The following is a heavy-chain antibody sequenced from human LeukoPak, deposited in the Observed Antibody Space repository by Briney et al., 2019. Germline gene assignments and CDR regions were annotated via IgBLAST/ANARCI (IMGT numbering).Heavy chain of an antibody. Sequence: GGSLRLSCAASGFTFSSYAMSWVRQAPGKGLEWVSAISGSGGSTYYADSVKGRFTISRDNSKNTLYLQMNSLRAEDTAVYYCANPYYDFWSGYFDYYYYMDVWGKGTTVTVSS. CDR3: ANPYYDFWSGYFDYYYYMDV. V-gene: IGHV3-23*01. CDR2: ISGSGGST. D-gene: IGHD3-3*01. CDR1: GFTFSSYA. J-gene: IGHJ6*03.